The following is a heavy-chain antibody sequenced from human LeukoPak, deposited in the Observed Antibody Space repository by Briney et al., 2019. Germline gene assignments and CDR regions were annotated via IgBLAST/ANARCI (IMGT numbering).Heavy chain of an antibody. CDR1: GGSIRSGDYS. CDR2: INHSGST. V-gene: IGHV4-34*01. Sequence: PSETLSLTCTVSGGSIRSGDYSWSWIRQPPGKGLEWIGEINHSGSTNYNPSLKSRVTISVDTSKNQFSLKLSSVTAADTAVYYCASFRGGYDFWSGYYEVSRYDYWGQGTLVTVSS. CDR3: ASFRGGYDFWSGYYEVSRYDY. J-gene: IGHJ4*02. D-gene: IGHD3-3*01.